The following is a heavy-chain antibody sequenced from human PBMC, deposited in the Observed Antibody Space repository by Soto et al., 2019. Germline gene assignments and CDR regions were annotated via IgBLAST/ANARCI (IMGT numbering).Heavy chain of an antibody. CDR3: ARDDPRYYFDY. V-gene: IGHV3-53*02. Sequence: EVQLVETGGGLIKPGGSLRLSCAASGFTVSSNYMSWVRQAPGKGLEWVSVIYSGGSTYYADSVKGRFNISRDNSKNTLYLQMNSLRAEDTAVYYCARDDPRYYFDYWGQGTLVTVSS. J-gene: IGHJ4*02. CDR1: GFTVSSNY. CDR2: IYSGGST.